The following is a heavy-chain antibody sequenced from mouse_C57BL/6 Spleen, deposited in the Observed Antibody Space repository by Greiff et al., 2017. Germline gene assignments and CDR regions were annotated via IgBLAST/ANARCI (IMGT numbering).Heavy chain of an antibody. J-gene: IGHJ4*01. V-gene: IGHV1-26*01. CDR3: AREGVRRRVYAMDY. Sequence: EVMLQQSGPELVKPGASVKISCKASGYTFTDYYMNWVKQSHGKSLEWIGDINPNNGGTSYNQKFKGKATLTVDKSSSTAYMELRSLTSEDSAVYYCAREGVRRRVYAMDYWGQGTSVTVSS. CDR1: GYTFTDYY. CDR2: INPNNGGT. D-gene: IGHD2-14*01.